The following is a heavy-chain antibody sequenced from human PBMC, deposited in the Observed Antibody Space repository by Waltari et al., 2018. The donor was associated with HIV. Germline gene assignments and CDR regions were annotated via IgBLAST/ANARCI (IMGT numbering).Heavy chain of an antibody. D-gene: IGHD6-13*01. CDR1: GGSISNGGSY. V-gene: IGHV4-31*03. Sequence: QLQLLESGPGLVEPSQNLSLTCTVPGGSISNGGSYWNWIRQHPGKGLEWIWYIYYSGTIYYNPSLKSRVTISIDTSKNQFSLKLTSMTAADTAVYYCASRSGGSSRPFDYWGQGTPVTVSS. J-gene: IGHJ4*02. CDR2: IYYSGTI. CDR3: ASRSGGSSRPFDY.